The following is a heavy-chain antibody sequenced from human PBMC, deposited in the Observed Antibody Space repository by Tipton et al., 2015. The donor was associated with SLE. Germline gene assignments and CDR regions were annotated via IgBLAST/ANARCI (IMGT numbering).Heavy chain of an antibody. D-gene: IGHD5-12*01. Sequence: TLSLTCTVSGASISGGGYSWNWIRQPPGKGLEWIGYIYHSGTTYYNPSLKSRVTLSVAKSKNQFSLKLSSVTAADTAVYYCATSRPIVATIGAFDYWGQGTLVTVSS. CDR3: ATSRPIVATIGAFDY. CDR1: GASISGGGYS. CDR2: IYHSGTT. J-gene: IGHJ4*02. V-gene: IGHV4-30-2*01.